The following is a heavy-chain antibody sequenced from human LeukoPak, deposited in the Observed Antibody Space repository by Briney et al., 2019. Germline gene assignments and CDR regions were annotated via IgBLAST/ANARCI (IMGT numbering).Heavy chain of an antibody. V-gene: IGHV3-73*01. CDR2: IRSKANSYAT. D-gene: IGHD6-13*01. Sequence: GGSLRPSRAASGFTLSGSATHWVPQAPRKGLESVGRIRSKANSYATADAASVKGRFTISRDDSKNTAYLQMNSLKTEDPAVYYCTRHRAGIAAAGTNYYYLDVWGKGTTVTVSS. J-gene: IGHJ6*03. CDR3: TRHRAGIAAAGTNYYYLDV. CDR1: GFTLSGSA.